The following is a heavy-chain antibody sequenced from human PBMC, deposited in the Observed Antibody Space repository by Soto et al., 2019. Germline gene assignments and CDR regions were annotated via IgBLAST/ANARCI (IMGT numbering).Heavy chain of an antibody. CDR1: GGSISTYY. V-gene: IGHV4-4*07. CDR2: IYTSGYT. CDR3: ARETVAGTDNWFDP. J-gene: IGHJ5*02. Sequence: LSLTCTVSGGSISTYYWNWIRQPAGKRLEWLGRIYTSGYTKYNPSLKSRVTMSLDTSKRQFSLKLSSVTAADTAVYYCARETVAGTDNWFDPWGQGVLVTVSS. D-gene: IGHD6-19*01.